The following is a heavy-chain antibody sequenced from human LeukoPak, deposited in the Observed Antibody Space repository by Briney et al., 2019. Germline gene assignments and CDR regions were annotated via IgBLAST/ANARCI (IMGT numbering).Heavy chain of an antibody. V-gene: IGHV3-33*08. D-gene: IGHD3-3*01. J-gene: IGHJ3*02. CDR2: IWYDGSNK. CDR3: ARDWSQLNAFDI. Sequence: GGSLRLSCAASGFTFSSYAMSWVRQASGKGLEWVAVIWYDGSNKYYADSVKGRFTISRDNSKNTLYLQMNSLRAEDTAVYYCARDWSQLNAFDIWGQGTMVTVSS. CDR1: GFTFSSYA.